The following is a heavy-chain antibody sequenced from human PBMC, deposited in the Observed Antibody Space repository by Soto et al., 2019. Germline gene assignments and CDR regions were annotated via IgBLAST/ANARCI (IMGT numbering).Heavy chain of an antibody. Sequence: QLQLQESGPGLVKPSETLSLTCSVSGGSIRMSSYYWGWIRQPPGKGLEWIGSMYYSGNIYYNPSLKSRVTISVDTSKNLFSLRLSSVTAADSAVYYCARSYCSSTSCYAVGYFDYWGQGTLVTVSS. CDR3: ARSYCSSTSCYAVGYFDY. D-gene: IGHD2-2*01. CDR1: GGSIRMSSYY. J-gene: IGHJ4*02. V-gene: IGHV4-39*02. CDR2: MYYSGNI.